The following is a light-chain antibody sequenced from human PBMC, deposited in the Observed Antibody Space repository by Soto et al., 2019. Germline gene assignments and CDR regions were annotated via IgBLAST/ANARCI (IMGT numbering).Light chain of an antibody. V-gene: IGLV2-14*01. CDR3: SSYTGSTDYV. CDR1: TSEFGFYNY. J-gene: IGLJ1*01. CDR2: EVT. Sequence: QSVLTQPASVSGSPGQSITISCTGTTSEFGFYNYVSWYQHHPGKAPKLLIYEVTNRHAGVSKRFSGSKSGNTASLTISGLQAEDEADYYCSSYTGSTDYVFGTGTKVTAL.